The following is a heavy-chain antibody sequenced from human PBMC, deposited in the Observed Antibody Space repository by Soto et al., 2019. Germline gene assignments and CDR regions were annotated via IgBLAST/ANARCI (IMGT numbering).Heavy chain of an antibody. J-gene: IGHJ6*02. D-gene: IGHD6-13*01. CDR2: ISYDGSNK. CDR3: VFAAAGDPGDYYYGMDV. V-gene: IGHV3-30*03. Sequence: QVQLVESGGGVVQPGRSLRLSCAASGFTFSSYGMHWVRQAPGKGLEWVAVISYDGSNKYYADSVKGRFTISRDNSKNTLYLKMNSLRAEDTAVYYCVFAAAGDPGDYYYGMDVWGQGTTVTVSS. CDR1: GFTFSSYG.